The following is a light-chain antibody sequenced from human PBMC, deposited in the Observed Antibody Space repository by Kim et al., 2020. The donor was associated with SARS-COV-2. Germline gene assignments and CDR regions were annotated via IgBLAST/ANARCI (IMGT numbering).Light chain of an antibody. V-gene: IGKV1-39*01. CDR1: QSITNY. J-gene: IGKJ4*01. CDR3: QQSHTAPLLS. CDR2: ASS. Sequence: DIQLTQSPSSLSASVGDRVTIACRSSQSITNYLNWYQQRPGKAPKLLIYASSTLQRGVLSRFSGSGSGTDFTLTISSLQPEDFATYYCQQSHTAPLLSFGGGTKVDIK.